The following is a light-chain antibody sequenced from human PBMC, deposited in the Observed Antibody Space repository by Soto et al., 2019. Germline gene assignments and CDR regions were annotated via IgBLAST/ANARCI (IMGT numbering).Light chain of an antibody. CDR2: GES. J-gene: IGKJ1*01. CDR1: QSIRSSN. CDR3: QQYGSAPDWDRWT. Sequence: EIVLTQSPGTLSLSPGERATLSCRASQSIRSSNLAWYQQKPGQAPRLLLYGESNRAAGIPDRFSGSGSGTDFTLTISRLEPEDFVVYYGQQYGSAPDWDRWTFGQGTNVEVK. V-gene: IGKV3-20*01.